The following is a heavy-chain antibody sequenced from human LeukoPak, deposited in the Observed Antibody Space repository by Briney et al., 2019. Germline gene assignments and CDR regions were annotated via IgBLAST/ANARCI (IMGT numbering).Heavy chain of an antibody. D-gene: IGHD3-22*01. Sequence: GGSLRLSCAASGFTFSSYGMHWVRQAPGKGLEWVAVISYDGSNKYYADSVKGRFTISRDNSKNTLYLQMNSLRAEDTAVYYCAKDSSRVYSPGWPPSWAQEPLVTVSS. J-gene: IGHJ5*02. CDR3: AKDSSRVYSPGWPPS. CDR1: GFTFSSYG. CDR2: ISYDGSNK. V-gene: IGHV3-30*18.